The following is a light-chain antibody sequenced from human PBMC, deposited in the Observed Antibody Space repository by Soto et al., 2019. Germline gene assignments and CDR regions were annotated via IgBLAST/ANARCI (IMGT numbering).Light chain of an antibody. J-gene: IGLJ1*01. CDR1: SSDVGGYNY. CDR3: CSFAGTYTYV. Sequence: QSVLTQPRSVSGSPGQSVTISCTGTSSDVGGYNYVSWYQQHPGKAPKVMIYDVSKRPSGVPDRLSGSKSGNTASLTISGLQAEDEADYYCCSFAGTYTYVFGSGTKVTVL. CDR2: DVS. V-gene: IGLV2-11*01.